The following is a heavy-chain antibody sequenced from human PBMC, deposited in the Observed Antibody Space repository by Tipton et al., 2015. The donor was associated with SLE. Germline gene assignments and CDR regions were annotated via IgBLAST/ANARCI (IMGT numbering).Heavy chain of an antibody. V-gene: IGHV3-48*03. D-gene: IGHD2/OR15-2a*01. J-gene: IGHJ3*02. CDR2: ITNSGGST. CDR1: GFTFSNYE. Sequence: SLRLSCVASGFTFSNYEFNWVRQAPGKGLEWVSYITNSGGSTRYADSVKGRFTISRDNARESLYLQLDSLRAEEDTAVYYCARVLVPLSIDAFDIWGQGTVVTVSS. CDR3: ARVLVPLSIDAFDI.